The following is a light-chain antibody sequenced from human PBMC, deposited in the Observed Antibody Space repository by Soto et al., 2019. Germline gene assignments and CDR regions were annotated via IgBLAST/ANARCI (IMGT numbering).Light chain of an antibody. J-gene: IGKJ5*01. CDR2: DAS. V-gene: IGKV1-33*01. Sequence: DIQMTQSPSSVSASVGARVSISCEASQDIHKNLILDLQKPGKAPKLLIYDASDLETGVPSRFSGSGSGTGVTFTISSLQPEDFATYYCQRYESLPRTFGQGTRLEIK. CDR1: QDIHKN. CDR3: QRYESLPRT.